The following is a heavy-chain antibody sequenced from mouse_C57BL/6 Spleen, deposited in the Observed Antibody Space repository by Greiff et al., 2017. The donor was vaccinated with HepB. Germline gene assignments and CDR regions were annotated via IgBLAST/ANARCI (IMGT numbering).Heavy chain of an antibody. Sequence: QVQLKESGAELVKPGASVKMSCKASGYTFTTYPIEWMKQNHGKSLEWIGNFHPYNDDTKYNEKFKGKATLTVEKSSSTVYLELSRLTSDDSAVYYWARRGAGYGSSRYYAMDYWGQGTSVTVSS. V-gene: IGHV1-47*01. J-gene: IGHJ4*01. D-gene: IGHD1-1*01. CDR2: FHPYNDDT. CDR3: ARRGAGYGSSRYYAMDY. CDR1: GYTFTTYP.